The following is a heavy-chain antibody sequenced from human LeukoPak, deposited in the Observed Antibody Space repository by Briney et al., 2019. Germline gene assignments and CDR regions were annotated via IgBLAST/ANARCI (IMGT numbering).Heavy chain of an antibody. CDR1: GYTFTSYY. V-gene: IGHV1-46*01. Sequence: ASVKVSCKASGYTFTSYYMHWVRQAPGQGLEWMGIINPSGGSTSYAQKFQGRVTMTRDTSTSTVYMELSSLRSEDTAVYYCARIDLGYCSSTSCPQNVAFDIWGQGTMVTASS. J-gene: IGHJ3*02. D-gene: IGHD2-2*01. CDR3: ARIDLGYCSSTSCPQNVAFDI. CDR2: INPSGGST.